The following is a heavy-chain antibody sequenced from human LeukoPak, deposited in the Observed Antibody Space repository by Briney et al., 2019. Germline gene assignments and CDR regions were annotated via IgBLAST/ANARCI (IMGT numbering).Heavy chain of an antibody. V-gene: IGHV1-18*01. J-gene: IGHJ4*02. CDR2: ISAYNGNT. CDR3: ARDSVSMVRGVIQPAGDY. Sequence: ASVKVSCKASGYTFTSYGISWVRQAPGQGLEWMGWISAYNGNTNYAQKLQGRVTMTTDTSTSTAYMELRSLRSDDTAVYYCARDSVSMVRGVIQPAGDYWGRGTLVTVSS. CDR1: GYTFTSYG. D-gene: IGHD3-10*01.